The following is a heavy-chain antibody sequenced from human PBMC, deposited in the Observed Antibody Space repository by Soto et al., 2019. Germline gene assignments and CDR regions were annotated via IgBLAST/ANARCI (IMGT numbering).Heavy chain of an antibody. D-gene: IGHD3-3*01. CDR2: IWYDGSNK. V-gene: IGHV3-33*01. Sequence: PGGSLRLSCAASGFTFSSYGMHWVRQAPGKGLEWVAVIWYDGSNKYYADSVKGRFTISRDNSKNTLYLQMNSLRAEDTAVYYCARDPPTTFGVVIADAXDIWGQGTMVTVSS. J-gene: IGHJ3*02. CDR1: GFTFSSYG. CDR3: ARDPPTTFGVVIADAXDI.